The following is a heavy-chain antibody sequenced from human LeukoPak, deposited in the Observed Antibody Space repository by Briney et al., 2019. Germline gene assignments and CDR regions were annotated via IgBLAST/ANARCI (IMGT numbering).Heavy chain of an antibody. J-gene: IGHJ5*02. CDR3: AKAVAGNPNWFDP. Sequence: ESLKISCKGSGYSFTNYWIVWVRQMPGKGLEWMGIIYPGDSDTRYSPSFQGQVTISADKSISTAYLQWSSLKASDTAMYYCAKAVAGNPNWFDPWGQGTLVTVSS. CDR1: GYSFTNYW. D-gene: IGHD6-19*01. CDR2: IYPGDSDT. V-gene: IGHV5-51*01.